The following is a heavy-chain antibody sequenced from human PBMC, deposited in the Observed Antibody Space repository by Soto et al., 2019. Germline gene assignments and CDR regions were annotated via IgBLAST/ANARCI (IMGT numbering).Heavy chain of an antibody. CDR2: ISSSGSTV. D-gene: IGHD3-10*01. Sequence: PGGSLRLSCAVPGFTFSDYYMSWIRQAPGKGLEWVSYISSSGSTVYYADSVKGRFTISRDNAKNSLYLQMNSLRAEDTAVYYCARDFLGAWALMVRAAITWFDPWGQGTLVTVSS. CDR3: ARDFLGAWALMVRAAITWFDP. J-gene: IGHJ5*02. V-gene: IGHV3-11*04. CDR1: GFTFSDYY.